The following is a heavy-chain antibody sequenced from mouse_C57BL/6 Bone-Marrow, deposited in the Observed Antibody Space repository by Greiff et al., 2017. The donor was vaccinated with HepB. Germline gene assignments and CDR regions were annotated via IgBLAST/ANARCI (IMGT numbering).Heavy chain of an antibody. V-gene: IGHV1-64*01. J-gene: IGHJ2*01. Sequence: QVQLQQPGAELVKPGASVKLSCKASGYTFTSYWMHWVKQRPGQGLEWIGMIHPNSGSTNYNEKFKSKATLTVDKSSSTAYMQLSSLTSEDSAVYYCAREYGKRGRDYWGQGTTLTVSS. CDR1: GYTFTSYW. D-gene: IGHD2-1*01. CDR3: AREYGKRGRDY. CDR2: IHPNSGST.